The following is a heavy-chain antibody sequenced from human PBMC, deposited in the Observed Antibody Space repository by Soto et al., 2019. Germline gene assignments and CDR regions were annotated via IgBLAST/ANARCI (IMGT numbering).Heavy chain of an antibody. CDR2: ISVYSGDK. J-gene: IGHJ4*02. Sequence: ASVKVSCKASGYTFTSSGISWVRQSPGQALEWVGWISVYSGDKYYVQKLRDRVKLTVDTPAGTAYMELRGLNSDDTGVYYCTRQHCTGTTCYSSDYWGQGTLVTVSS. CDR1: GYTFTSSG. D-gene: IGHD2-2*01. CDR3: TRQHCTGTTCYSSDY. V-gene: IGHV1-18*04.